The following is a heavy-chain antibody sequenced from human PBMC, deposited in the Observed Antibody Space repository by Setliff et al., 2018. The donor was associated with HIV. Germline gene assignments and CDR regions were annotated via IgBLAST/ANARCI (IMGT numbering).Heavy chain of an antibody. D-gene: IGHD6-13*01. CDR2: SHNNGNT. Sequence: SETLSLTCTVSGGSISSYYWSWIRQPPGEGLEWIGYSHNNGNTHYNPSLKSRVTISVDTSKNQFFLKLSSVTAADTAVYYCASASIAAAGTGVRSRHFDFWGQGTLVTVSS. J-gene: IGHJ4*02. CDR1: GGSISSYY. CDR3: ASASIAAAGTGVRSRHFDF. V-gene: IGHV4-59*01.